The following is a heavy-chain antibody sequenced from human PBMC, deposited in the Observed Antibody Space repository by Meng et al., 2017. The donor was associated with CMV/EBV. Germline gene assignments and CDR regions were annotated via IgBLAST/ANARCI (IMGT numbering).Heavy chain of an antibody. CDR1: GYIFTTYY. J-gene: IGHJ4*02. CDR2: INLVDGNT. CDR3: AREYPATWYFDH. V-gene: IGHV1-46*04. Sequence: QVQLGMSGVEVKKPGALLKISGKASGYIFTTYYIHWVRQAPGQGLEWMGMINLVDGNTNVAHKLQGRLSMTRDTSTSTVYMDLSSLRSEDTAMYYCAREYPATWYFDHWGQGTLVTASS. D-gene: IGHD2-15*01.